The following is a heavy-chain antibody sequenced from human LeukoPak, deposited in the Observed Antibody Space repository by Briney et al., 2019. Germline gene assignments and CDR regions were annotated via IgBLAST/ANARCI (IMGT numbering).Heavy chain of an antibody. V-gene: IGHV3-23*01. D-gene: IGHD5-18*01. Sequence: GGSLRLSCAASGFTFDSYAMSWVRQAPGKGLEWVSGISASGGSTYYADSVKGRFTISRDNSKNTLYLQMNSLRAEDTAVYYCAGGYRYYFDYWGQGTLVTVSS. J-gene: IGHJ4*02. CDR1: GFTFDSYA. CDR2: ISASGGST. CDR3: AGGYRYYFDY.